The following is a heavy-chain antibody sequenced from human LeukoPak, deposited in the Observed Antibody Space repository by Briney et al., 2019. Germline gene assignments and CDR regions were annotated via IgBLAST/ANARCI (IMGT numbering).Heavy chain of an antibody. J-gene: IGHJ4*02. Sequence: PSETLYLTCAVYGGSFSGYYWSWIRQPPGKGLEWIGYIYSTGSTSHNPSLRNPVTISLDTSKNQFSLKLSSVTAADTAVYYCARGVFWSSYYVYWGQGTQVTVSS. CDR2: IYSTGST. D-gene: IGHD3-3*01. CDR3: ARGVFWSSYYVY. V-gene: IGHV4-30-4*08. CDR1: GGSFSGYY.